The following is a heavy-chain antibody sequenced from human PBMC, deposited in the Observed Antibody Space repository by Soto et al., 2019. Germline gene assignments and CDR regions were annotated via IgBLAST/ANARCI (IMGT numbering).Heavy chain of an antibody. CDR1: GFIFSDYY. J-gene: IGHJ4*02. V-gene: IGHV3-11*01. Sequence: QVQLVESGGGLVKPGGSLRVSCAASGFIFSDYYMGWIRQAPGKGLEWVSYISSSSSTIYYADSVKGRFTISRDNAKRSLYLQMNSLRAEDTAVYYCARSRDRFDYDILTGYSVGYWGQGTLVTVSS. CDR2: ISSSSSTI. D-gene: IGHD3-9*01. CDR3: ARSRDRFDYDILTGYSVGY.